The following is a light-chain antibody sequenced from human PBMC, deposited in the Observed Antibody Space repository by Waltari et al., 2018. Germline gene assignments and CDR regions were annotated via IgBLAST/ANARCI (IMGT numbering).Light chain of an antibody. Sequence: DIQLTQSPSFLSASVRDRVTITCRASQGVSSDLAWYQQKPGKAPKLLFYGASSLQSGVPSRFSGRGSGTEFTLTISSLRSEDVATYYCQHLNSDPLTFGQGTKVEIK. V-gene: IGKV1-9*01. CDR2: GAS. CDR1: QGVSSD. CDR3: QHLNSDPLT. J-gene: IGKJ1*01.